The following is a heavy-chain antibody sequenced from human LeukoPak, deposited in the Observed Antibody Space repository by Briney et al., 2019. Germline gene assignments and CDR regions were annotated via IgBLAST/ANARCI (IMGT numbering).Heavy chain of an antibody. CDR1: GFTFSSYG. V-gene: IGHV3-15*01. CDR3: TTYGAGRKFDY. Sequence: GGSLRLSCAASGFTFSSYGMHWVRQAPGKGLEWVGRIKTTSDGGTPDYAAPVKGRFTMSRADSTNMLYLQMNSLKSEDTAVYYCTTYGAGRKFDYWGQGTLVTVSS. D-gene: IGHD3-10*01. CDR2: IKTTSDGGTP. J-gene: IGHJ4*02.